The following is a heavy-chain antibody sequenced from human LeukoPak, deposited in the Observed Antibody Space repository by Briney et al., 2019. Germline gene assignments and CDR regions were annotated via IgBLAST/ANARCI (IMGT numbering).Heavy chain of an antibody. Sequence: GGSLRLSCAASGFTFGSYAMSWVRQAPGKGLEWVSAISGSGGSTYYADSVKGRFTISRDNSKNTLYLQMNSLRAEDTAVYYCAKDPTQATPWIQLSFGDYWGQGTLVTVSS. J-gene: IGHJ4*02. V-gene: IGHV3-23*01. CDR1: GFTFGSYA. CDR2: ISGSGGST. CDR3: AKDPTQATPWIQLSFGDY. D-gene: IGHD5-18*01.